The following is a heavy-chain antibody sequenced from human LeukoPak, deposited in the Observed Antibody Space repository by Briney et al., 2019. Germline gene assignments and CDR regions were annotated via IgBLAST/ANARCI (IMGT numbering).Heavy chain of an antibody. V-gene: IGHV3-53*01. Sequence: PGGSLRLPCAASGFTVSSNYMSWVRQAPGKGLEWVSVIYSGGSTYYADSVKGRFTISRDNSKNTLYLQMNSLRAEDTAVYYCATQQQLGAFDIWGQGTMVTVSS. CDR2: IYSGGST. J-gene: IGHJ3*02. D-gene: IGHD6-13*01. CDR3: ATQQQLGAFDI. CDR1: GFTVSSNY.